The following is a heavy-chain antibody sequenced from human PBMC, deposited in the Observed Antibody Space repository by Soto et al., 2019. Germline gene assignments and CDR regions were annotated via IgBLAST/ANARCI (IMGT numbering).Heavy chain of an antibody. CDR2: IIPIFGTA. D-gene: IGHD1-26*01. V-gene: IGHV1-69*13. CDR1: GGTFSSYA. J-gene: IGHJ6*02. Sequence: GASVKVSCKASGGTFSSYAISWVRQAPGQGLEWMGGIIPIFGTANYAQKFQGRVTITADESTSTAYMELSSLRSEDTAVYYCARGGGRVGATPKELYYYYYGMDVWGQGTTVTVSS. CDR3: ARGGGRVGATPKELYYYYYGMDV.